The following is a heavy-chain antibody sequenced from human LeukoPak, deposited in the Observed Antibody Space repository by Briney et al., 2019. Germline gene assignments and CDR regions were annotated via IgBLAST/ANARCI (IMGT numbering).Heavy chain of an antibody. D-gene: IGHD5-12*01. V-gene: IGHV3-30*02. J-gene: IGHJ4*02. Sequence: GGSLRLSCAASGFTFSSYDMHWVRQAPGKGLEWVAFIRYDGSNKYYADSVKGRFTISRDNSKNTLYLQMNSLRAGDTAVYYCAKWAIVATIFYYFDYWGQGTLVTVSS. CDR3: AKWAIVATIFYYFDY. CDR1: GFTFSSYD. CDR2: IRYDGSNK.